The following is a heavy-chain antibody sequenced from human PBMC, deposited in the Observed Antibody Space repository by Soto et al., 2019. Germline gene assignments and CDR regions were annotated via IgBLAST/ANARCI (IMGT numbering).Heavy chain of an antibody. CDR1: GFTFSSYA. J-gene: IGHJ6*02. CDR2: ISGSGGST. Sequence: EVPLLESGGGLVQPGGSLRLSCAASGFTFSSYAMSWVRQAPGKGLEWVSAISGSGGSTYYADSVKGRFTISRDNSKNSLYLQMNSLRAEDTAVYYCAKDCRQQLAREYYYYYYGMDVWGQGTTVTVSS. D-gene: IGHD6-13*01. V-gene: IGHV3-23*01. CDR3: AKDCRQQLAREYYYYYYGMDV.